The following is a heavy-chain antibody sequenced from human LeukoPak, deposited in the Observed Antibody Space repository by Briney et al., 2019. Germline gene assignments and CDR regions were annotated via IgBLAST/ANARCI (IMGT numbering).Heavy chain of an antibody. CDR2: IYNSGST. CDR3: ARDRLWIEHLDY. CDR1: GGSISSYY. J-gene: IGHJ4*02. V-gene: IGHV4-39*07. D-gene: IGHD5-18*01. Sequence: SETLSLTCTVSGGSISSYYWSWIRQPPGKGLEWIGSIYNSGSTYYNPSLKSRITISVDTSKNQFSLRLRSVTAADTATYYCARDRLWIEHLDYWGQGTLVIVSS.